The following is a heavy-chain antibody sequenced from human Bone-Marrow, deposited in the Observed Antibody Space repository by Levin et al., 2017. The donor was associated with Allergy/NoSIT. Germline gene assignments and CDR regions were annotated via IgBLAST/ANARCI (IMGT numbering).Heavy chain of an antibody. CDR2: IYHSGST. Sequence: SETLSLTCAVSGGSISSSNWWSWVRQPPGKGLAWIGEIYHSGSTNYNPSLKSRVTISVDKSKNQFSLKLSSVTAADTAVYYCARDPHGLHVTQWYGGYDYYGMDVWGQGTTVTVSS. V-gene: IGHV4-4*02. CDR1: GGSISSSNW. CDR3: ARDPHGLHVTQWYGGYDYYGMDV. J-gene: IGHJ6*02. D-gene: IGHD3-10*01.